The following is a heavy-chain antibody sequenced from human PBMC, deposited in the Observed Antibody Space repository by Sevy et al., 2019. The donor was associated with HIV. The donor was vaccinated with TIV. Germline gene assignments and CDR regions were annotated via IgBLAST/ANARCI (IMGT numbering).Heavy chain of an antibody. CDR3: AKKMGGGSGMAFLVDS. CDR1: GFTFSNFA. CDR2: ISGSGDYK. Sequence: GGSLRLSCAASGFTFSNFAMGWVRQAPGKGLDWISVISGSGDYKYYADSVKGRFTISRDNSKITLSLQMNGLRAEDTAIFYCAKKMGGGSGMAFLVDSWGQGTLVTVSS. J-gene: IGHJ4*02. D-gene: IGHD5-18*01. V-gene: IGHV3-23*01.